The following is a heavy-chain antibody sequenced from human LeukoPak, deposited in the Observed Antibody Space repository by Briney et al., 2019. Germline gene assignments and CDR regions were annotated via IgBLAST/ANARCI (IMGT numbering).Heavy chain of an antibody. CDR1: GYSFTSYW. D-gene: IGHD4-17*01. CDR3: CRHGYGDYKDLQH. CDR2: IYPGDSDT. J-gene: IGHJ1*01. V-gene: IGHV5-51*01. Sequence: GESLKISCKGSGYSFTSYWIGWVRQMPGKGLEWMGIIYPGDSDTRYSPSFQGQVTISADKSISTAYLQWSSLKASDTAMYYFCRHGYGDYKDLQHLGQGTLVTVSS.